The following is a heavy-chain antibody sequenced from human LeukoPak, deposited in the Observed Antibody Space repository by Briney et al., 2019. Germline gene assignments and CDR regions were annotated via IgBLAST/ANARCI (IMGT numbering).Heavy chain of an antibody. D-gene: IGHD1-26*01. J-gene: IGHJ4*02. CDR2: ISYDGSNK. Sequence: GGSLRLSCAASGFAFRDYYMDWVRQAPGKGLEWVAVISYDGSNKYYADSVKGRFTISRDNSKNTLYLQMNSLRAEDTAVYYCARDPDLVGATLYYFDYWGQGTLVTVSS. CDR1: GFAFRDYY. V-gene: IGHV3-30*01. CDR3: ARDPDLVGATLYYFDY.